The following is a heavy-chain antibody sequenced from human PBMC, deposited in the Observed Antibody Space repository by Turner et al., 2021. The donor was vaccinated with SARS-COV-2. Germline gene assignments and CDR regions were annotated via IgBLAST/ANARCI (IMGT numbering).Heavy chain of an antibody. J-gene: IGHJ5*02. Sequence: QVQLVESGGGVVQPGRSLRLSCAASAFTFSSYAMHWVRQAPGKGLEWVAVISSYGSNKYYADSVKGRFTISRDNSKNTLYLQMNSLRAEDTAVYYCARARGYSSSWYGVDVPFDPWGQGTLVTVSS. V-gene: IGHV3-30-3*01. CDR1: AFTFSSYA. CDR3: ARARGYSSSWYGVDVPFDP. CDR2: ISSYGSNK. D-gene: IGHD6-13*01.